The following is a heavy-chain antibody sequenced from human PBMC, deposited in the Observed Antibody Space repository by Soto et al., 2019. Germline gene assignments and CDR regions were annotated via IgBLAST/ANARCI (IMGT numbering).Heavy chain of an antibody. D-gene: IGHD6-13*01. J-gene: IGHJ3*02. CDR1: GFTFISYW. CDR3: ARSAATIDAFDI. CDR2: INSDGSST. V-gene: IGHV3-74*01. Sequence: PGGSLRLSCAASGFTFISYWMHWVRQAPWKGLVWASRINSDGSSTNYADPVKGRFTISRDNAKNTLYLQMNSLRAEDTAVYYCARSAATIDAFDIWGQGTMVTVSS.